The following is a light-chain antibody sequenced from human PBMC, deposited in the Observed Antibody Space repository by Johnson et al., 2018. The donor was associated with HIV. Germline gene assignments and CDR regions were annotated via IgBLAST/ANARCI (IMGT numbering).Light chain of an antibody. CDR1: SSNIGNNY. J-gene: IGLJ1*01. V-gene: IGLV1-51*02. CDR2: ENN. Sequence: QSMLTQPPSVSAAPGQKVTISCSGSSSNIGNNYVSWYRQLPGTAPKLLIYENNKRPSGIPDRFSGSKSGTSATLGIAGLQTGDEADYYCGTWDSSLSACFGTGTKVTVL. CDR3: GTWDSSLSAC.